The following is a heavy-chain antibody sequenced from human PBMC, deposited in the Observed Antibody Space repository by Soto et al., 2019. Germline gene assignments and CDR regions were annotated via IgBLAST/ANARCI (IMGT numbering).Heavy chain of an antibody. CDR1: GGSISSYY. V-gene: IGHV4-59*01. D-gene: IGHD5-12*01. CDR3: AREEMATMHIDY. CDR2: IYYSGST. J-gene: IGHJ4*02. Sequence: QVQLQESGPGLVKPSETLSLTCTVSGGSISSYYWSWIRQPPGKGLEWIGYIYYSGSTNYNPSLKSRVTISVDTSKNQFSLKLSSVTAADTAVYYCAREEMATMHIDYWGQGTLVTVSS.